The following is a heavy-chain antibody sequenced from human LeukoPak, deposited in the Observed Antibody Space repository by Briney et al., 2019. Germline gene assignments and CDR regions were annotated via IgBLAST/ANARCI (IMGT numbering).Heavy chain of an antibody. CDR2: INPNSGGT. V-gene: IGHV1-2*04. J-gene: IGHJ4*02. CDR3: ARAGEPLYYFDY. D-gene: IGHD3-16*01. Sequence: GASVKVSCKASGYTFTGYYMHWVRQAPGQGLEWMGWINPNSGGTNYAQKFQGWVTMTRDTPISTAYMELSRLRSDDTAVYYCARAGEPLYYFDYWGQGTLVTVSS. CDR1: GYTFTGYY.